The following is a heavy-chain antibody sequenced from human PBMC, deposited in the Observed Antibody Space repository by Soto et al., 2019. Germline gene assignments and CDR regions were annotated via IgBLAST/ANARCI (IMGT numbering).Heavy chain of an antibody. CDR3: ARRVGYSGSYYFDN. CDR2: IFYSGRT. Sequence: SETLSLTCTASGDSISSSRNYWGWVRQPPGKGLQWIGSIFYSGRTSHNPSLQRRVSISVDTSKNQFSLKLRSVTAADTAVYYCARRVGYSGSYYFDNWGQGTLVTVSS. D-gene: IGHD1-26*01. V-gene: IGHV4-39*01. CDR1: GDSISSSRNY. J-gene: IGHJ4*02.